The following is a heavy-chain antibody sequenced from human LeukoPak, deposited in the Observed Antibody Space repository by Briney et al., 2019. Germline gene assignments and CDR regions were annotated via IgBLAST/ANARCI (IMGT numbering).Heavy chain of an antibody. D-gene: IGHD3-22*01. CDR3: ARDAAYFDSSGYYPDPLDY. CDR2: ISPSGDHR. V-gene: IGHV3-21*01. J-gene: IGHJ4*02. Sequence: GGSLRLSCAASGFSFSAYNIKWVRQAPGKGLEWVSCISPSGDHRYYADSVRGRFTISRDNAKNSVYLQMNSLRAEDTAVYYCARDAAYFDSSGYYPDPLDYWGQGTLVSVSS. CDR1: GFSFSAYN.